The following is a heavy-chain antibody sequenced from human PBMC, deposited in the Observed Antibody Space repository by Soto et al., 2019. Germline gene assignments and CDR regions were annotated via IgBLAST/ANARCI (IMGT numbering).Heavy chain of an antibody. CDR1: GDSLSSSYYY. V-gene: IGHV4-39*01. Sequence: QLQLQESGPGLVKPSETLSLTCSVSGDSLSSSYYYWGWIRQPPGERLEWIASVDYTGSAHYSPSLRSRVTISGDTSDNDFSLKVDSVSAADTALYYCARQGINRGFGPGAFDIWGQGTTVIVSS. CDR3: ARQGINRGFGPGAFDI. J-gene: IGHJ3*02. CDR2: VDYTGSA. D-gene: IGHD1-20*01.